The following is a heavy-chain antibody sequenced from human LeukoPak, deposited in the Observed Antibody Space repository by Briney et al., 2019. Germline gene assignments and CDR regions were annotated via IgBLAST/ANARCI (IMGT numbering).Heavy chain of an antibody. Sequence: GRSLSLSCAASGFTFSSYAMHWVRQAPGKGLEWVAVMSFDGSNKNYADSVKGRFTISRDNSKNTLYLQMNSLRAEDTAVYYCARVRPLNIVVVPAAGNFDYWGQGSLVTVSS. CDR1: GFTFSSYA. J-gene: IGHJ4*02. CDR3: ARVRPLNIVVVPAAGNFDY. V-gene: IGHV3-30*04. CDR2: MSFDGSNK. D-gene: IGHD2-2*01.